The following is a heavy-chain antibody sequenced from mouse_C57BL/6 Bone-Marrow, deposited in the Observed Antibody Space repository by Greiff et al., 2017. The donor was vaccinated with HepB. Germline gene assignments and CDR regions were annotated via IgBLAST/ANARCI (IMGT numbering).Heavy chain of an antibody. V-gene: IGHV14-4*01. CDR3: TTSRYGNFFFDY. J-gene: IGHJ2*01. CDR1: GFNIKDDY. Sequence: EVKLQESGAELVRPGASVKLSCTASGFNIKDDYMHWVKQRPEQGLEWIGWIDPENGDTEYASKFQGKATITADTSSNTAYLQLSSLTSEDTAVYYCTTSRYGNFFFDYWGQGTTFTVSS. CDR2: IDPENGDT. D-gene: IGHD2-1*01.